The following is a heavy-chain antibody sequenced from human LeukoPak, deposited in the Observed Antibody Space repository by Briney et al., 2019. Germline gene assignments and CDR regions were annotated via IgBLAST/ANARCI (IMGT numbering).Heavy chain of an antibody. CDR3: ANPEGGLTGQDY. D-gene: IGHD1-20*01. J-gene: IGHJ4*02. V-gene: IGHV3-23*01. Sequence: GGSLRLSCAASGFTFSSYAMSWVRQAPGKGLEWVSAISGSGGSTYYADSVKDRFTISRDNSKNTLYLQMNSLRAEDTAVYYCANPEGGLTGQDYWGQGTLVTVSS. CDR2: ISGSGGST. CDR1: GFTFSSYA.